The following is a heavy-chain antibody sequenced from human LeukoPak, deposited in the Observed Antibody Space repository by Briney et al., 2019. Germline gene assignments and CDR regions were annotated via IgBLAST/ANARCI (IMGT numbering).Heavy chain of an antibody. D-gene: IGHD3-22*01. CDR2: ISAYNGNT. CDR3: ARAQRRVTYYYDSSGYYRFDY. V-gene: IGHV1-18*01. CDR1: GYTFTSYG. Sequence: VASVKVSCKASGYTFTSYGISWVRQAPGQGLEWMGWISAYNGNTNYAQKLQGRVTMTTDTSTSTAYMELRSLRSDDTAVYYCARAQRRVTYYYDSSGYYRFDYWGQGTLVTVSS. J-gene: IGHJ4*02.